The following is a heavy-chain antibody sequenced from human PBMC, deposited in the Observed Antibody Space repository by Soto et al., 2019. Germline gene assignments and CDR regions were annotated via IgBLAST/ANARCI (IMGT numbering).Heavy chain of an antibody. J-gene: IGHJ4*02. Sequence: SETLSLTCTVSGGSVISGSYYWSWIRQPPGKGLEWIGYIYYSGSTNYNPSLKSRVTISVDTSKNQFSLKLGSVTAADTAVYYCARDRAGTTDYWGQGTLVTVSS. V-gene: IGHV4-61*01. D-gene: IGHD1-7*01. CDR1: GGSVISGSYY. CDR2: IYYSGST. CDR3: ARDRAGTTDY.